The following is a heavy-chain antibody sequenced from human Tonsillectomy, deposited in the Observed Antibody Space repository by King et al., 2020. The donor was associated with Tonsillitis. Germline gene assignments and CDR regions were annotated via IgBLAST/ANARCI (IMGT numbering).Heavy chain of an antibody. J-gene: IGHJ3*02. Sequence: QLVQSGGGLVKPGGSLRLSCAASGFTFSNAWMSWVRQAPGKGLEWVGRIKSKTDVGTTDYAAPVKGRFTISRDDSKNTLYLQMNSLKTEDTAVYYCVRVTASAFDIWGQGTMVTVSS. CDR2: IKSKTDVGTT. CDR1: GFTFSNAW. V-gene: IGHV3-15*01. CDR3: VRVTASAFDI. D-gene: IGHD2-21*02.